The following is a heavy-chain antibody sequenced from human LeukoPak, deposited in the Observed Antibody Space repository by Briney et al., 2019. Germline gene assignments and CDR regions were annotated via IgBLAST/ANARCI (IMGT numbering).Heavy chain of an antibody. J-gene: IGHJ5*02. CDR1: EGTFSSYA. Sequence: ASVKVSCKASEGTFSSYAISWVRQAPGQGLEWMGWVSGYNGNTNYAQKVQGRVTMTTDTSTNTTYMELRSLRSDDTAVYYCARDLFRIAAGGVRFDPWGQGTLVTVSS. V-gene: IGHV1-18*01. CDR2: VSGYNGNT. CDR3: ARDLFRIAAGGVRFDP. D-gene: IGHD6-13*01.